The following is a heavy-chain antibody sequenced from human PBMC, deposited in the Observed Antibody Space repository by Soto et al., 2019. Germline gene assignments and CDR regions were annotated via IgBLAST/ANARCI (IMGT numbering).Heavy chain of an antibody. CDR2: ISTGGRTI. J-gene: IGHJ4*01. D-gene: IGHD6-13*01. Sequence: LSLTCTASGSSISSGDNCWSWIRQAPGKGLEWLSYISTGGRTIYYADSVKGRFTISRDSAKSLLYRQMNSLIDEDTAVYYCARIELAAGATDYWGQGTLVTVSS. CDR3: ARIELAAGATDY. CDR1: GSSISSGDNC. V-gene: IGHV3-11*04.